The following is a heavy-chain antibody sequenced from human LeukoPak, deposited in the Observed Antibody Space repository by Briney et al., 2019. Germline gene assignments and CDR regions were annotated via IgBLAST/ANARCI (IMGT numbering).Heavy chain of an antibody. Sequence: PGGSLRLSCAASGFTFSSYGMHWVRQAPGKGLEWVAFIRYDGSNKYYADSVKGRFTISRDNSKNTLYLQMNSLRAEDTAVYYCANSRTRPPKYYFDYWGQGTLVTVSS. J-gene: IGHJ4*02. V-gene: IGHV3-30*02. D-gene: IGHD1-1*01. CDR3: ANSRTRPPKYYFDY. CDR1: GFTFSSYG. CDR2: IRYDGSNK.